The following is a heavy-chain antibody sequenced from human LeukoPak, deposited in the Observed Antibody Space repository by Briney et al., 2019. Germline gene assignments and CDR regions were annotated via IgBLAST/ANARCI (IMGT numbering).Heavy chain of an antibody. J-gene: IGHJ6*03. CDR3: ARTTEGGYTYDYFYYYYMDV. CDR1: GGSISSYY. CDR2: IYYSGSA. V-gene: IGHV4-59*01. D-gene: IGHD5-18*01. Sequence: PSETLSLTCTVSGGSISSYYWSWIRQPPGKGLEWIGYIYYSGSANYNPSLKSRVTISVDTSKNQFSLKLSSVTAADTAVYYCARTTEGGYTYDYFYYYYMDVWGKGTTVTISS.